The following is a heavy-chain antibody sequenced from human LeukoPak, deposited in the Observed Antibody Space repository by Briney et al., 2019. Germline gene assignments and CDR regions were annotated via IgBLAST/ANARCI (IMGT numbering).Heavy chain of an antibody. CDR2: ISGGGDTT. CDR3: AKTNGYYDY. J-gene: IGHJ4*02. Sequence: GVSLRLSCAASGFTFSNNGMSWVRQSPGRGLEWVSGISGGGDTTYYAESVKGRFTISRDNSKNTLFLQMNSLTAEDTAVYYCAKTNGYYDYWGQGTLVAVSS. D-gene: IGHD3-22*01. CDR1: GFTFSNNG. V-gene: IGHV3-23*01.